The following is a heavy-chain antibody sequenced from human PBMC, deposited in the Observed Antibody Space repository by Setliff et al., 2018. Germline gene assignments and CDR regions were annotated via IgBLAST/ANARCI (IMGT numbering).Heavy chain of an antibody. Sequence: SETLSLTCTVSGASISSGSYYWSWIRQPAGKGLEWIGQIYTSWSTIYNPSLKSRVTILLDTSKNQFSLTLTSVTAADTAVYYCARMTGFQYIDVWGKGTTVTDSS. CDR1: GASISSGSYY. D-gene: IGHD3-3*01. J-gene: IGHJ6*03. CDR3: ARMTGFQYIDV. CDR2: IYTSWST. V-gene: IGHV4-61*09.